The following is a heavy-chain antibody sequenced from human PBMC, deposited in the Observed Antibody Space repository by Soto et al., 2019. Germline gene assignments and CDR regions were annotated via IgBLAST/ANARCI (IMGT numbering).Heavy chain of an antibody. CDR2: ISPYNANT. CDR1: GYTFTSYG. Sequence: QVQLVQSGAEVKKPGASVKVSCKASGYTFTSYGISWVRQAPGQGLEWMGWISPYNANTNYAQKVQDRVTMTTDTSTSTAYMELTSLRSDDTAVYYCARNHYDSRRVNWFDPWGQGTLVTVSS. J-gene: IGHJ5*02. D-gene: IGHD3-22*01. CDR3: ARNHYDSRRVNWFDP. V-gene: IGHV1-18*04.